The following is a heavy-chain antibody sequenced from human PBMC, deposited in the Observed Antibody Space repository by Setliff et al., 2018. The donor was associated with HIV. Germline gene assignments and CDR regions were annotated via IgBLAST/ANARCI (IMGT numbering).Heavy chain of an antibody. CDR3: TRRGADSYYPRPLDI. D-gene: IGHD3-10*01. CDR2: IFYSGST. J-gene: IGHJ6*03. V-gene: IGHV4-61*01. Sequence: SETLSLTCTVSGGSVSTGNYYWNWIRLPPGKGLEWIGYIFYSGSTNYNPSLKSRVTISVDTSKNQFSLRLNSVTAADTAIYYCTRRGADSYYPRPLDIWGKGTTSPSP. CDR1: GGSVSTGNYY.